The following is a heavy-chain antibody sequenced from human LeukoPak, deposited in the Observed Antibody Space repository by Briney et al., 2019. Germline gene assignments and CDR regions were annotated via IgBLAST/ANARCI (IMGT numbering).Heavy chain of an antibody. D-gene: IGHD6-19*01. CDR2: ISHEGSST. CDR3: ARTREQWQVLDY. CDR1: GFTFSSYG. V-gene: IGHV3-30*03. J-gene: IGHJ4*02. Sequence: GGSLRLSCAASGFTFSSYGMHWVRQAPGKGLEWVAVISHEGSSTYYADSVRGRFTISRDNSKNMVYLQINSLRAEDTAVYYCARTREQWQVLDYWGQGTLVTVSS.